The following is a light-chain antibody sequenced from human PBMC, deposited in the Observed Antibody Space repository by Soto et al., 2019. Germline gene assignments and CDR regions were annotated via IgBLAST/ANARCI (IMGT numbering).Light chain of an antibody. CDR3: HPSATSPYL. J-gene: IGKJ1*01. CDR2: KAS. Sequence: DIPMTQSPSTLSASVGDRVTITCRASQSVSTWLAWYQQKPEKAPKLLICKASSLESGVPSRFSGSGSGTEFALPISSLEPDAVAPKYCHPSATSPYLFGQ. CDR1: QSVSTW. V-gene: IGKV1-5*03.